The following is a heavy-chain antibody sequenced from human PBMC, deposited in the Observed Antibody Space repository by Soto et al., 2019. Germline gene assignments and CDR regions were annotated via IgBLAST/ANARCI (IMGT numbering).Heavy chain of an antibody. V-gene: IGHV1-69*12. CDR2: IIPIFGTA. Sequence: QVQLVQSGAEVKKPGSSVKVSCKASGGTFSSYAISWVRQAPGQGLEWMGGIIPIFGTANYAQKFQGRVTNTADESTSTADLGLSSLRSEDTAVYYCARLYYGSGGGWFDPWGRGTLVTVSS. CDR3: ARLYYGSGGGWFDP. J-gene: IGHJ5*02. CDR1: GGTFSSYA. D-gene: IGHD3-10*01.